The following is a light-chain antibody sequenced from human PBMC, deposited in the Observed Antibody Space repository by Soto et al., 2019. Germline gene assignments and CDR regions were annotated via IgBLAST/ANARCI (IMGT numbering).Light chain of an antibody. V-gene: IGLV1-40*01. CDR1: SSNIGAGYD. Sequence: QSALTQPPSVSGAPGQRVTISCTGSSSNIGAGYDVHWYQQLPGTAPKLLIYGNSNRPSGVPDRFSGSKSGTSASLAITGLQAEYEADYYCQSYDSSLSGSRVFGGGTKLTVL. CDR2: GNS. J-gene: IGLJ3*02. CDR3: QSYDSSLSGSRV.